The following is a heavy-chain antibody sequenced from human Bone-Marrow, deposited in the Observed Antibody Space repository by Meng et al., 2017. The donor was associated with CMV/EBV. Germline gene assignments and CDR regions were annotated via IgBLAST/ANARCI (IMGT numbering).Heavy chain of an antibody. J-gene: IGHJ4*02. CDR1: GFTFSNSD. V-gene: IGHV3-19*01. CDR3: ARGSYSGNYSSLFPPSYYFDY. D-gene: IGHD4-11*01. Sequence: GGSLRLSCAASGFTFSNSDMNWVRQAPGKGLEWVSGVSWNGSRTHYADSVKGRFIISRDNSRNFLYQQMNSLRPEDMAVYYCARGSYSGNYSSLFPPSYYFDYCGQRTLVTVSS. CDR2: VSWNGSRT.